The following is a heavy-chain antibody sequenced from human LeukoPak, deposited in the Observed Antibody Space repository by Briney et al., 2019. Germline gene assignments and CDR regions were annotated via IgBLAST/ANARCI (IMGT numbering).Heavy chain of an antibody. CDR2: ITNSGGGT. J-gene: IGHJ4*02. D-gene: IGHD1-26*01. CDR3: VKFVGAKGY. V-gene: IGHV3-23*01. CDR1: GFTFSSYA. Sequence: QPGGSLRLSCEASGFTFSSYAMTWVRQAPGKGLEWVSAITNSGGGTYYADSVKGRFTISRDNSKNTLYLQMNSLKAEDTAVYYCVKFVGAKGYWGQGTLSLSPQ.